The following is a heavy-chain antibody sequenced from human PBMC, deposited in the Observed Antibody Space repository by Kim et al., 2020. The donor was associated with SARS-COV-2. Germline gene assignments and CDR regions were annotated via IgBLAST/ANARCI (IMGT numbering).Heavy chain of an antibody. CDR2: VWNHGNNK. V-gene: IGHV3-33*01. CDR3: VRDAHGLH. Sequence: GGSLRLSCVASGFTFSNDGMHWVRQAPGRGLEWVAVVWNHGNNKYYAESVEGRFTISRDNSKNTLYLPMNSLRVEDTAVYYCVRDAHGLHWGQGTLVTVSS. J-gene: IGHJ4*02. D-gene: IGHD4-17*01. CDR1: GFTFSNDG.